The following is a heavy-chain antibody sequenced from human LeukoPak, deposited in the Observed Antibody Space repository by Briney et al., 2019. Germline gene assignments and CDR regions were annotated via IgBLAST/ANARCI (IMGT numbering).Heavy chain of an antibody. Sequence: SVKVSCKASGVTFSSYAISWVRQAPGQGLEWMGGIIPSFGTANYAQKFQGRVPITADESTSTAYMELSSLRSEDTAVYYCARDSSLMITFEYYGMDVWGQGTTVTVSS. D-gene: IGHD3-16*01. CDR2: IIPSFGTA. CDR3: ARDSSLMITFEYYGMDV. V-gene: IGHV1-69*13. CDR1: GVTFSSYA. J-gene: IGHJ6*02.